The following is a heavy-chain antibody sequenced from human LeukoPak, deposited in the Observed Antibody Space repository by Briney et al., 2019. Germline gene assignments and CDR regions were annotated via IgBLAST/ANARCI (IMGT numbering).Heavy chain of an antibody. CDR2: ISHDGHYK. Sequence: QSGGSLTLSCGASGFRFSAFGMHWLRQAPGKGLQWVAVISHDGHYKFHADFGRGRFIIVRDKSKNPLYLQLNSLRVEDMAVYYCAKAETYGIRTTFDYWGQGTLVTVSS. V-gene: IGHV3-30*18. CDR3: AKAETYGIRTTFDY. D-gene: IGHD4-17*01. J-gene: IGHJ4*02. CDR1: GFRFSAFG.